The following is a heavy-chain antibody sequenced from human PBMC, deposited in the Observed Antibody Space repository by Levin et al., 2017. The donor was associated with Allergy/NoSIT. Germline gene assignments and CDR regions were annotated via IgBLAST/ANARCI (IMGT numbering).Heavy chain of an antibody. Sequence: GESLKISCKGSGYSFTSYWIGWVRQMPGKGLEWMGIIYPGDSDTTYSPSFQGQVTISADKATSTAYLERSSLKASDTAIYYCARRGTRDYDYYMDVWGKGTTVTVSS. D-gene: IGHD1-1*01. CDR3: ARRGTRDYDYYMDV. J-gene: IGHJ6*03. V-gene: IGHV5-51*01. CDR2: IYPGDSDT. CDR1: GYSFTSYW.